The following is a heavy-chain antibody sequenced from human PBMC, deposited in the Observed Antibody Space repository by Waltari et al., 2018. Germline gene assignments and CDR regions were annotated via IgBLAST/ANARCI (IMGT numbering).Heavy chain of an antibody. CDR1: GGSLRGYY. CDR3: VRLEDCTGPGGNCYSGAPFAVDV. CDR2: INHCPNS. D-gene: IGHD2-8*02. Sequence: QVHLQQWGAGLLRPSETLSLICAVYGGSLRGYYWGWIRQPPGKGLEWIGEINHCPNSNYNPSLRSLVHMAIDTSQNRFSLQLTSVTAADTGVYYCVRLEDCTGPGGNCYSGAPFAVDVWGQGTTVTVPS. J-gene: IGHJ6*02. V-gene: IGHV4-34*01.